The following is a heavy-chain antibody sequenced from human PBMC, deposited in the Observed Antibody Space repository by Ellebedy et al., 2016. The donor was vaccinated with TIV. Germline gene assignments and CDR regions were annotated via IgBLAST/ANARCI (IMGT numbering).Heavy chain of an antibody. CDR1: GFTFSNYW. D-gene: IGHD2-2*01. CDR2: INPDGSVK. CDR3: ARGRYYCSSTSCYAPSWFDP. Sequence: GGSLRLSXTASGFTFSNYWMTWVRQAPGKGLEWVANINPDGSVKYYVDSVKGRFTISRDNAKNSLYLQMNSLGAEDTAVYFCARGRYYCSSTSCYAPSWFDPWGQGTLVTVSS. V-gene: IGHV3-7*01. J-gene: IGHJ5*02.